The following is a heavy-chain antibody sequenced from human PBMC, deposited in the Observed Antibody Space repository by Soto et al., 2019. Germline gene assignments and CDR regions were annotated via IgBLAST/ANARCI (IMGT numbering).Heavy chain of an antibody. CDR2: ISSSSYI. CDR3: ARDGSVNYDFWSGYGSDAFDI. CDR1: GITFIWDS. J-gene: IGHJ3*02. Sequence: GSLRLCSASSGITFIWDSMNWVRQAPGKGLEWVSSISSSSYIYYADSVKGRFTISRDNAKNSLYLQMNSLRAEDTAVYYCARDGSVNYDFWSGYGSDAFDIWGQGTMVTVSS. V-gene: IGHV3-21*01. D-gene: IGHD3-3*01.